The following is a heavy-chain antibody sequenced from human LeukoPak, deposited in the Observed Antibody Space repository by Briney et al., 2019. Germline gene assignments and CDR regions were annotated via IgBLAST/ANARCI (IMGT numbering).Heavy chain of an antibody. V-gene: IGHV3-53*01. D-gene: IGHD5-18*01. J-gene: IGHJ4*02. CDR2: IYSGGNI. Sequence: SGGSLRLSCAASGFTVSSTYMSWVRQAPGKGLEWVSVIYSGGNIYYIDSVKGRFTISRDTSKNTLYLQMNSLRAEDTAVYYCARDRTAMGINDYWGQGTLVTVSS. CDR1: GFTVSSTY. CDR3: ARDRTAMGINDY.